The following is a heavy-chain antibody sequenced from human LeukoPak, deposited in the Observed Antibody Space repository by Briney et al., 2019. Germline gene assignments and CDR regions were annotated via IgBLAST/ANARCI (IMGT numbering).Heavy chain of an antibody. D-gene: IGHD6-13*01. CDR3: ARDYSSRGDAFDI. J-gene: IGHJ3*02. CDR1: GGTFSSYA. CDR2: IIPILGIA. V-gene: IGHV1-69*04. Sequence: SVKVSCKASGGTFSSYAISWVRQAPGQGLEWMGRIIPILGIANYAQKFQGRVTITADKSTSTAYMELSSLRSEDTAVYYCARDYSSRGDAFDIWGQGTMVTVSS.